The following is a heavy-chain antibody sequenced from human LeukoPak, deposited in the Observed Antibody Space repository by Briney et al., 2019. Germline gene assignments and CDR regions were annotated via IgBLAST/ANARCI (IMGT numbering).Heavy chain of an antibody. V-gene: IGHV1-2*02. Sequence: ASVKVSCKASRYTFTGYYMHWVRQAPGQGLEWMGWINPNSGGTNYAQKFQGRVTMTRDTSISTAYMELSRLRSDDTAVYYCARVPLYYYGMDVWGQGTTVTVSS. CDR1: RYTFTGYY. CDR3: ARVPLYYYGMDV. CDR2: INPNSGGT. J-gene: IGHJ6*02.